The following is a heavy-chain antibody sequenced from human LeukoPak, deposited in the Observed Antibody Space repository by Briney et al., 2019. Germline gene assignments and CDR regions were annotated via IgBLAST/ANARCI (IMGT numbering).Heavy chain of an antibody. V-gene: IGHV3-9*01. CDR1: GFTFDDYA. CDR2: ISWNSGSI. D-gene: IGHD6-19*01. J-gene: IGHJ4*02. Sequence: GRSLRLSCAASGFTFDDYAMHWVRQAPGKGLEWVSGISWNSGSIGYADSVKGRFTISRDNAKNSLYLQMNSLRAEDTALYYCAKDTYGWAVAGTDFDYWGQGTLVTVSS. CDR3: AKDTYGWAVAGTDFDY.